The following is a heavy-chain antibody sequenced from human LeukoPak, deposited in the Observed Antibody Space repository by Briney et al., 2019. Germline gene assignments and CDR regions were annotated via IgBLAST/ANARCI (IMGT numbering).Heavy chain of an antibody. CDR3: ARVGDYALKD. Sequence: SQTLSLTCTVSGGSISSGSYYWSWIRQPAGKGLEWIGRIYTSGSTNYNPSLKSRVTMSLDTSKNQFSLKLSSVTAADTAVYYCARVGDYALKDWGQGTLVTVSS. D-gene: IGHD3-16*01. CDR2: IYTSGST. J-gene: IGHJ4*02. V-gene: IGHV4-61*02. CDR1: GGSISSGSYY.